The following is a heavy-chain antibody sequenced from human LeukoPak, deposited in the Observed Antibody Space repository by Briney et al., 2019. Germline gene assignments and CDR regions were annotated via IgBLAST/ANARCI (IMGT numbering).Heavy chain of an antibody. J-gene: IGHJ4*02. CDR2: IYSLGTT. D-gene: IGHD6-19*01. CDR3: AREKGVAGANYFDY. V-gene: IGHV3-53*01. CDR1: GLTVSSSY. Sequence: PRGCLRLSCVASGLTVSSSYMRWVRQAPGKGLEWVSVIYSLGTTYYADSVKGRFTISRDYSRNTLYLQMNSLRAEDTAVYYCAREKGVAGANYFDYWGQGTLVTVSS.